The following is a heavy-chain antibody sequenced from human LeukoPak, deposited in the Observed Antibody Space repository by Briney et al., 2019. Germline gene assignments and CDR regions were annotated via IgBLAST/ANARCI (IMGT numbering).Heavy chain of an antibody. Sequence: GGSLRLSCAASGFTFSSYSMNWVRQAPGKGLEWVSSISSSSSFIYYADSVKGRFTISRDNAKKSLSLQMNSLRADDTAVYYCARGYSSSWYLDWGQGALVTVSS. CDR2: ISSSSSFI. V-gene: IGHV3-21*01. J-gene: IGHJ4*02. D-gene: IGHD6-13*01. CDR1: GFTFSSYS. CDR3: ARGYSSSWYLD.